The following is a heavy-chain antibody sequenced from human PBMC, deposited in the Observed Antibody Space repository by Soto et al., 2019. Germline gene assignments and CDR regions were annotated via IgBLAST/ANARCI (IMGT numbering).Heavy chain of an antibody. CDR1: GGIFSSYA. J-gene: IGHJ4*02. Sequence: QVQLVQSGAEVKKPGSSVKVSCKASGGIFSSYAISWLRQAPGQGLEWMGAVIPILGQAYYAKYLQDRVSITSDESTTTTYIELSSLRSEDTAVYFCARIGVMGAPPGTEYWCQGTLVTLSS. CDR2: VIPILGQA. CDR3: ARIGVMGAPPGTEY. V-gene: IGHV1-69*01. D-gene: IGHD3-10*01.